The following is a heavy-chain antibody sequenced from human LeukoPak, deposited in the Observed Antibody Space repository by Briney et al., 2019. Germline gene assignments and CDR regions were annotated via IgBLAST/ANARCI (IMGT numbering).Heavy chain of an antibody. CDR1: GFTFSDYY. CDR3: ARVPYYYGSGSYYSGYYFDY. CDR2: ISSSSSYT. D-gene: IGHD3-10*01. J-gene: IGHJ4*02. V-gene: IGHV3-11*06. Sequence: GGSLRLSCAASGFTFSDYYMSWIRQAPGKGLEWVSYISSSSSYTNYAESVKGRFTISRDNAKNSLYLQMNSLRAEDTAVYYCARVPYYYGSGSYYSGYYFDYWGQGTLVTVSS.